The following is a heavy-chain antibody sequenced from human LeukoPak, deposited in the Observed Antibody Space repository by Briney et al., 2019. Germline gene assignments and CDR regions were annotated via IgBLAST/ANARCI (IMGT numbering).Heavy chain of an antibody. Sequence: PGGSLRLSCAASGFTFSSYGMSWVRQAPGKGLEWASGISGGGGSTYYADSVKGRFTISRDNSKNTLYLQMNSLRAEDTAVYYCAKDSRAPATAINWGRGTLVTVSS. D-gene: IGHD2-2*01. CDR3: AKDSRAPATAIN. V-gene: IGHV3-23*01. J-gene: IGHJ4*02. CDR2: ISGGGGST. CDR1: GFTFSSYG.